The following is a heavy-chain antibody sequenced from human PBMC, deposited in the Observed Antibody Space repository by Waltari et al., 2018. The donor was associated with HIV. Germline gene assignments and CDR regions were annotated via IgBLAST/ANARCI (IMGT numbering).Heavy chain of an antibody. J-gene: IGHJ4*02. D-gene: IGHD7-27*01. CDR3: AAGTGRSDFDY. CDR1: GFTFADAG. V-gene: IGHV3-15*01. CDR2: IKGKTDAGTR. Sequence: EVQLVESGGGLVEPGGSLRRSCAASGFTFADAGMNWVRQAPGKGLEWVARIKGKTDAGTRDFAAPVKGRFSISRNYLKNTVDLQMNNLKTEDTALYYCAAGTGRSDFDYWGQGTLVTVSS.